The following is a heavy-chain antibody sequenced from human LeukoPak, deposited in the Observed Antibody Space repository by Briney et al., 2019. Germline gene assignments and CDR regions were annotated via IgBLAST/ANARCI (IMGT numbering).Heavy chain of an antibody. V-gene: IGHV6-1*01. CDR2: TYYRSKWYN. D-gene: IGHD2/OR15-2a*01. CDR3: ARGPYFCFDY. Sequence: SQTLSLTFAISGDSVSSNTAAWNWIRQSPSRGLEWLGRTYYRSKWYNDYAVSVKSRITINPDTSKNQFSLQLNSVAPVDTAVYYCARGPYFCFDYWGQGTLVTVSS. J-gene: IGHJ4*02. CDR1: GDSVSSNTAA.